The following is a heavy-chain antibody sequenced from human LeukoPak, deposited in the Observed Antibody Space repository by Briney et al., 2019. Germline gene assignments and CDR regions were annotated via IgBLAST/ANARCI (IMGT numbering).Heavy chain of an antibody. Sequence: GRSLRLSCAASGFTFSSYGMHWVRQAPGKGLEWVAVIWYDGSNKYYADSVKGRFTISRDNSKNTLYLQMNSLRAEDTAVYYCCSDSERSRWCFYLWGQGNPVTVSS. CDR2: IWYDGSNK. J-gene: IGHJ4*02. V-gene: IGHV3-33*01. CDR3: CSDSERSRWCFYL. CDR1: GFTFSSYG. D-gene: IGHD2-21*01.